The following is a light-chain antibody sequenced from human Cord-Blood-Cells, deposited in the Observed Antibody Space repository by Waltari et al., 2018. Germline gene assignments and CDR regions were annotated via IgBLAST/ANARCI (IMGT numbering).Light chain of an antibody. CDR1: RSDVACYNY. CDR2: DVS. J-gene: IGLJ1*01. Sequence: QSALTQPASVSGSPGPSITISCPGTRSDVACYNYVSWYQQHPGKAPKLMIYDVSNRPSGVSNRFSGSKSGNTASLTISGLQAEDEADYYCSSYTSSSTYVFGTGTKVTVL. V-gene: IGLV2-14*03. CDR3: SSYTSSSTYV.